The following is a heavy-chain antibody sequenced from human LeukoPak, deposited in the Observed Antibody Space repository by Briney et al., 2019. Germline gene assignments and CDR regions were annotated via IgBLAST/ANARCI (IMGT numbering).Heavy chain of an antibody. CDR2: ISSSGSTI. CDR1: GFTFSDYY. J-gene: IGHJ4*02. CDR3: ARDLRTESSFSPFDY. Sequence: GGSLRLSCAASGFTFSDYYMSWIRQAPGKGLEWVSYISSSGSTIYYAASVKGRFTISRDKAKNSLYLQMNSLRAEDTAVYYCARDLRTESSFSPFDYWGQGTLVTVSS. V-gene: IGHV3-11*04. D-gene: IGHD3/OR15-3a*01.